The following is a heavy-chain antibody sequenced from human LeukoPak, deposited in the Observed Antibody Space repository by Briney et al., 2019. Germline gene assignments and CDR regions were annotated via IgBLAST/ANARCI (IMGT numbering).Heavy chain of an antibody. D-gene: IGHD6-13*01. Sequence: ASVKVSCKASGYTFTGYYMHWVRQAPGQGLEWMGWINPNSGGTNYAQKFQGWVTMTRDTSISTAYMELSRLRSDDTAVYYCARGAGTTSAAAGTWFDPWGQGTLVTVSS. CDR3: ARGAGTTSAAAGTWFDP. J-gene: IGHJ5*02. V-gene: IGHV1-2*04. CDR1: GYTFTGYY. CDR2: INPNSGGT.